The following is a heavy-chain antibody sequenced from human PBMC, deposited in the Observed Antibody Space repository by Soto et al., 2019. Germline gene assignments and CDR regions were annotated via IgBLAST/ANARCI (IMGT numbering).Heavy chain of an antibody. V-gene: IGHV4-59*11. CDR1: GVSITSHY. CDR2: TYFRGSA. J-gene: IGHJ5*01. CDR3: ARDLRSRGWFDS. Sequence: SETLSLTCDVSGVSITSHYWNWIRQSPGMGLEWIGSTYFRGSASYNPSLKSRVTISLDTSKDQLSLTLSAVTAADSVVYYCARDLRSRGWFDSWGPGILVTVSS.